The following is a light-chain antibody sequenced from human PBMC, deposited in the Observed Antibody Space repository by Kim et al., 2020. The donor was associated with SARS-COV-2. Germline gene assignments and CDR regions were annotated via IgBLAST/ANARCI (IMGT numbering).Light chain of an antibody. V-gene: IGKV3D-7*01. CDR3: QQDFNLPYT. CDR2: HSS. J-gene: IGKJ2*01. Sequence: LAPGERATLSCRASQSVSGSYLSWYQQKPGQAPRLLIYHSSMRATDIPARFSGSGSGTDFTLTISSLQLEDFALYYCQQDFNLPYTFGQGTKLEI. CDR1: QSVSGSY.